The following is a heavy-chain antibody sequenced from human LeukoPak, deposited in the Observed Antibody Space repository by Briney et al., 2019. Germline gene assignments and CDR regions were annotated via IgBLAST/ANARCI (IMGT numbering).Heavy chain of an antibody. Sequence: GGSLRLSCAASGFTFSSYSMSWVRQAPGKGLEWVSSISSSSSYIYYADSVKGRFTISRDNAKNSLYLQMNSLRAEDTAVYYCARGCSSTSCWIFWGKGTTVTVSS. CDR3: ARGCSSTSCWIF. J-gene: IGHJ6*04. CDR2: ISSSSSYI. CDR1: GFTFSSYS. D-gene: IGHD2-2*01. V-gene: IGHV3-21*01.